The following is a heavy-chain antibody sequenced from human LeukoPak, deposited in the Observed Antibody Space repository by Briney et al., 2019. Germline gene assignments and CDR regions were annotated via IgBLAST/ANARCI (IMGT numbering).Heavy chain of an antibody. CDR1: GFTFSSYS. J-gene: IGHJ4*02. V-gene: IGHV3-20*04. CDR3: ASGYCGSTSCYEWGDFDY. Sequence: GGSLRLSCAASGFTFSSYSMNWVRQAPGKGLEWVSGINWNGGSTGYADSVKGRFTISRDNAKNSLYLQMNSLRAEDTALYYCASGYCGSTSCYEWGDFDYWGQGTLVTVSS. CDR2: INWNGGST. D-gene: IGHD2-2*03.